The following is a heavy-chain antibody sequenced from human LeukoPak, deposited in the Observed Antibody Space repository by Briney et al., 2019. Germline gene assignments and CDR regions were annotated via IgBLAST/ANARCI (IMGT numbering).Heavy chain of an antibody. CDR1: GFTVSSNY. Sequence: PGGSLRLSCAASGFTVSSNYMSWVRQAPGKGLEWVSVIYNVGSTFYADSVKGRFTISRDNTKNTLYLQMNSLRAEDTAVYYCARTYSSFDYWGQGTLVTVSS. CDR3: ARTYSSFDY. CDR2: IYNVGST. J-gene: IGHJ4*02. D-gene: IGHD6-19*01. V-gene: IGHV3-66*01.